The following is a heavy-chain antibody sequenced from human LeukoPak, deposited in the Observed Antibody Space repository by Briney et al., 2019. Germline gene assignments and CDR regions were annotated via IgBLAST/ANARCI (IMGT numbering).Heavy chain of an antibody. D-gene: IGHD1-1*01. V-gene: IGHV1-2*02. CDR2: INPNSGGT. J-gene: IGHJ4*02. CDR3: ARVEGSSTTFDY. CDR1: GYTLTELS. Sequence: GASVKVSCKVSGYTLTELSMYWVRQAPGKGLEWMGWINPNSGGTNYAQKFQGRVTMTRDTSIGTAYMELSRLRSDDTAVYYCARVEGSSTTFDYWGQGTLVTVSS.